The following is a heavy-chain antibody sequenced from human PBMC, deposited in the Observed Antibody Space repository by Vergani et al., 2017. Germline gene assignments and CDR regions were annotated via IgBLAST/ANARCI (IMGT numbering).Heavy chain of an antibody. Sequence: QVQLQESGPGLVKPSETLSLTCTVSGGSISSYYWSWIRQPPGKGLEWIGYIYYSGSTYYNPSLKSRVTISVDTSKNQFSLKLSSVTAADTAVYYCARDNKNSGIVTNFDYWGQGTLVTVSS. CDR2: IYYSGST. J-gene: IGHJ4*02. CDR3: ARDNKNSGIVTNFDY. CDR1: GGSISSYY. D-gene: IGHD3-10*01. V-gene: IGHV4-59*01.